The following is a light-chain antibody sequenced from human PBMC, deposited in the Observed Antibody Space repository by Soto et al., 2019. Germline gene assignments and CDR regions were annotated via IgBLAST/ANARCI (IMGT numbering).Light chain of an antibody. CDR3: SDWDDIIYGPV. CDR1: NSNLGSNP. Sequence: QSVLTQPPSASGTPGQRVTISCSGSNSNLGSNPVNWYLHLPGTAPKPLIYSNNQRPSGVPDRFSGSKSGTSASLAISGLQSEDAADYFCSDWDDIIYGPVVGGGTKLT. CDR2: SNN. V-gene: IGLV1-44*01. J-gene: IGLJ2*01.